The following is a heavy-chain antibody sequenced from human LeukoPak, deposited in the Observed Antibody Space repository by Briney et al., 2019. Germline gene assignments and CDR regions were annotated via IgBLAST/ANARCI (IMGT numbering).Heavy chain of an antibody. D-gene: IGHD5-24*01. CDR3: ARANGYNYPFDY. V-gene: IGHV4-39*01. J-gene: IGHJ4*02. CDR1: GGSISSSGYY. Sequence: PSETLSLTCTVSGGSISSSGYYWGWIRQPPGKGLEWIGSIYYSGSTYYNPSLKSRVTISVDTSKNQFSLKLSSVTAADTAVYYCARANGYNYPFDYWGQGTLVTVSS. CDR2: IYYSGST.